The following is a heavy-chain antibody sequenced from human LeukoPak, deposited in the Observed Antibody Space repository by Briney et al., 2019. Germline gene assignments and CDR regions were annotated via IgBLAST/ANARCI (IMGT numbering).Heavy chain of an antibody. CDR3: ARAQVRGYSYGYAAGYYYYGMDV. J-gene: IGHJ6*02. CDR2: ISSSSSYI. CDR1: GFTFSSYS. V-gene: IGHV3-21*01. D-gene: IGHD5-18*01. Sequence: GGSLRLSCAASGFTFSSYSMNWVRQAPGKGLEWVSSISSSSSYIYYADPVKGRFTISRDNAKNSLYLQMNSLRAEDTAVYYCARAQVRGYSYGYAAGYYYYGMDVWGQGTTVTVSS.